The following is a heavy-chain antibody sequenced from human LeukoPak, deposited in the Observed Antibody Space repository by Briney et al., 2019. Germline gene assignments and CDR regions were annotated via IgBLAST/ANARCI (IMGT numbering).Heavy chain of an antibody. CDR1: GYTFTNYG. CDR3: ATEGGWQPTDYGDHVY. Sequence: ASVKVSCKASGYTFTNYGITWVRQAPGQGLEWMGWISPYNGNTNYPQKFQGRVTMTTDTSTRTAYMELRNLRSDDTALYYCATEGGWQPTDYGDHVYWGQGTLVTVSS. CDR2: ISPYNGNT. J-gene: IGHJ4*02. V-gene: IGHV1-18*01. D-gene: IGHD4-17*01.